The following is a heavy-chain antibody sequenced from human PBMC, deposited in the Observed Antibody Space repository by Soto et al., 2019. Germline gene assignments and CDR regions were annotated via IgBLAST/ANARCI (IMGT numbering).Heavy chain of an antibody. V-gene: IGHV3-48*03. CDR2: ISSSGSTI. Sequence: EVQLVESGGGLVQPGGSLRLSCAASGFTFSSYEMNWVRQAPGKGLEWVSYISSSGSTIYYADSVKGRFTISRDNAKNSLYLQMNSLRAEDTAVYYCARVSLGGSGPDVWGQGTTVTVSS. D-gene: IGHD3-10*01. CDR1: GFTFSSYE. J-gene: IGHJ6*02. CDR3: ARVSLGGSGPDV.